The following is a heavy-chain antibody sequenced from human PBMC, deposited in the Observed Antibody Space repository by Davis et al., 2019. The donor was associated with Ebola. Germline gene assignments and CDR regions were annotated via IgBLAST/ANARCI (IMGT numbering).Heavy chain of an antibody. J-gene: IGHJ4*02. CDR3: GRVGSSSVF. CDR2: INHSGST. D-gene: IGHD2-15*01. CDR1: GGSFSGYY. Sequence: SETLSLTCAVYGGSFSGYYWSWIRQPPGKGLEWIGEINHSGSTNYNPSLKSRVTISVDTSKNQFSLKLSSVTAADTAVYYCGRVGSSSVFWGQGTLVTVSS. V-gene: IGHV4-34*01.